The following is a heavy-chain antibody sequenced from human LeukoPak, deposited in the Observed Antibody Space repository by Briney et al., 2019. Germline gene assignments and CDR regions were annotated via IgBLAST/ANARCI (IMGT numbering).Heavy chain of an antibody. CDR1: GYTFTSYG. CDR2: ISAYNGNT. V-gene: IGHV1-18*01. CDR3: ARCLRGENWFDP. D-gene: IGHD3-10*01. Sequence: ASVKVSCKSSGYTFTSYGISWVRQPPAQGLEWMGWISAYNGNTNYAQKLQGRVTMTTDTSPSTAYMELRSLRYDDTAVYYCARCLRGENWFDPWGQGTLVTVS. J-gene: IGHJ5*02.